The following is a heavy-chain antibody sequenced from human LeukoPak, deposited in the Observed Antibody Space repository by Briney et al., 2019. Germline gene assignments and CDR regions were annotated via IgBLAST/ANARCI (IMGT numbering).Heavy chain of an antibody. V-gene: IGHV1-24*01. CDR3: ATSLYNWNDWFDP. D-gene: IGHD1-1*01. CDR1: GYTLTELS. J-gene: IGHJ5*02. Sequence: ASVKVSCKVSGYTLTELSMHWVRQAPGKGLEWMGGFDPEDGETIYAQKFQGRVTMTEDTSTATAYMELSSLRPEDTAVYYCATSLYNWNDWFDPWGQGTLVTVSS. CDR2: FDPEDGET.